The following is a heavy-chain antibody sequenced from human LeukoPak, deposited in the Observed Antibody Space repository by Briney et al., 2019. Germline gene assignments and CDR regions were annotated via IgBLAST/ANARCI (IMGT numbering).Heavy chain of an antibody. J-gene: IGHJ6*02. CDR2: IKQDGSEK. Sequence: PGGSLRLSCAASGFTFSSYWMTWVRQDPGKGLEWVANIKQDGSEKYYVDSVKGRFTISRDNAKNSLYLQMNSLRAEDTAVYYCAAEIYYYYGMDVWGQGTTVTVSS. CDR1: GFTFSSYW. V-gene: IGHV3-7*03. CDR3: AAEIYYYYGMDV.